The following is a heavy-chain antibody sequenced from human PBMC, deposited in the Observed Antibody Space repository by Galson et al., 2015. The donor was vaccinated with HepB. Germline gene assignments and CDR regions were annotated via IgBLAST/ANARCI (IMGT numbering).Heavy chain of an antibody. J-gene: IGHJ3*02. CDR1: GFTFSDYY. CDR2: ISSSSSYT. CDR3: ATLDYGVYAFDI. V-gene: IGHV3-11*06. D-gene: IGHD4-17*01. Sequence: SLRLSCAASGFTFSDYYMSWIRQAPGKGPEWVSYISSSSSYTNYADSVKGRFTISGDNAKNSLYLQMNSLRAEDTAVYYCATLDYGVYAFDIWGQGTMVTVSS.